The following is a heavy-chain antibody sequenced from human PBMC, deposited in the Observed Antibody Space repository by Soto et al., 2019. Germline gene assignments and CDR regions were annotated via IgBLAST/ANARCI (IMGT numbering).Heavy chain of an antibody. D-gene: IGHD3-3*01. CDR3: ARMPSTFWSGYYYGMDV. Sequence: GPTLVNPTQTLTLTCTFSGFSLSTSGMCVSWIRQPPGKALEWLALIDWDDDKYYSTSLKTRLTISKDTSKNQVVLTMTNMEPVDTATYYCARMPSTFWSGYYYGMDVWGQGTTVTVSS. CDR2: IDWDDDK. CDR1: GFSLSTSGMC. V-gene: IGHV2-70*01. J-gene: IGHJ6*02.